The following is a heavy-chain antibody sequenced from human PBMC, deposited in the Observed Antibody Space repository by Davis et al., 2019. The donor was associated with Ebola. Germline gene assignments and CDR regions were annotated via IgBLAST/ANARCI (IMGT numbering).Heavy chain of an antibody. J-gene: IGHJ4*02. CDR2: INPNSGGT. Sequence: ASVKVSCKAYGYTLTDYQMHWVRQAPGQGLEWMGWINPNSGGTNYAQKFQGGVTMTSDTSITTAYMELTRLRYDDTAVYYCARYSGLDFWGQGTLVTVSS. D-gene: IGHD1-26*01. V-gene: IGHV1-2*02. CDR1: GYTLTDYQ. CDR3: ARYSGLDF.